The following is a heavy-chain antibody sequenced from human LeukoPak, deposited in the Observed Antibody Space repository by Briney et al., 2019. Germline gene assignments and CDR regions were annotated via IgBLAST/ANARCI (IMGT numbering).Heavy chain of an antibody. CDR3: ARGIGYCSSTSCFSYFDY. V-gene: IGHV4-59*01. CDR1: GGSISSYY. J-gene: IGHJ4*02. D-gene: IGHD2-2*01. Sequence: PSETLSLTCTVSGGSISSYYWSWIRQPPGKGLEWIGSIYYSGSTNYNPSLKSRVTISVDTSKNQFSLKLTSVTAADPAVYYCARGIGYCSSTSCFSYFDYWGQGTLVTVSS. CDR2: IYYSGST.